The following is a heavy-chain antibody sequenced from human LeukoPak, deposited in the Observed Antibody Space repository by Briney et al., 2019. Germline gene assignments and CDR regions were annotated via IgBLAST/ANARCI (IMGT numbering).Heavy chain of an antibody. V-gene: IGHV4-4*09. CDR2: IYTRGST. CDR1: GDSINNHY. D-gene: IGHD1-1*01. J-gene: IGHJ5*02. CDR3: ARHWIETTKTYSYWFDP. Sequence: SETLSLTCTVSGDSINNHYWSWIRQSPAKGLEWIGFIYTRGSTNYNPSPKSRVTMSGDTSKNQVSLTLNSVTAADTAVYYCARHWIETTKTYSYWFDPWGQGTLVTVSS.